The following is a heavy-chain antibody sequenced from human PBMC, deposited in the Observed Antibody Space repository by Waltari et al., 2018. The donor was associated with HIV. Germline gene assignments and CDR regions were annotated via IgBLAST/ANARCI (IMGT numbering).Heavy chain of an antibody. CDR3: ARGEGWLTPFDS. CDR2: VNHSGTT. D-gene: IGHD3-22*01. Sequence: VQYPRWGAGWLRPSKTLPPASPVYGGPLGGSSWPGFRQPPGKGLEWIGEVNHSGTTNYNPSLKSRVTISVDTSKNQFSLKLSSVTAADTAVYYCARGEGWLTPFDSWGQGTLVTVSS. V-gene: IGHV4-34*01. CDR1: GGPLGGSS. J-gene: IGHJ4*02.